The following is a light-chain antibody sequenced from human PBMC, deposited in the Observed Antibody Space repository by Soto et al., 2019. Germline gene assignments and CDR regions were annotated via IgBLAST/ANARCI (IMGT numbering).Light chain of an antibody. J-gene: IGLJ1*01. CDR3: QSYDSSLSARYV. Sequence: QSVLTQPPSVSGAPGQRVTISCTGSSSNIGAGYDVHWYQQLPGTAPKLLIYGNSNRPSGVPDRFSGSKSCTSASLAITGLQVEDEADYSCQSYDSSLSARYVFGTGTKVTVL. V-gene: IGLV1-40*01. CDR1: SSNIGAGYD. CDR2: GNS.